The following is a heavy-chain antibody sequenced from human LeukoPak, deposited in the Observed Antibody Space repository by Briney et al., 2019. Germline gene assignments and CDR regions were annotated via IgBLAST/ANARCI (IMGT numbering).Heavy chain of an antibody. CDR1: GFTFSDYY. D-gene: IGHD1-26*01. J-gene: IGHJ3*02. V-gene: IGHV3-11*04. Sequence: GGPLRLSCAASGFTFSDYYMSWIRQAPGKGLEWVSFLSTSGTTIYYADSVKGRFTISRDNAKNSLYLQMNSLKAEDTAIYYCAREVGTPQAFDIWGQGTMVTVSS. CDR2: LSTSGTTI. CDR3: AREVGTPQAFDI.